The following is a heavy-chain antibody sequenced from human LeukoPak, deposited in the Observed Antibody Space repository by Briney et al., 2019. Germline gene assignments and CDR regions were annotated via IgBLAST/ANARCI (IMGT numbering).Heavy chain of an antibody. CDR2: ISSSSSYI. J-gene: IGHJ4*02. CDR1: GFTFSSYS. CDR3: AREVEYYDSSGYYPSGY. D-gene: IGHD3-22*01. Sequence: GGSLRLSCAASGFTFSSYSMNWVRQAPGKGLEWVSSISSSSSYIYYADSVKGRFTISRDNAKNSLYLQMNSLRAEDTAVYYCAREVEYYDSSGYYPSGYRGQGTLVTVSS. V-gene: IGHV3-21*01.